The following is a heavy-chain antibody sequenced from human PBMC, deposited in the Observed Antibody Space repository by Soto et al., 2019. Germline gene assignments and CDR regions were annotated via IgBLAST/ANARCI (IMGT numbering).Heavy chain of an antibody. V-gene: IGHV3-23*01. CDR1: GFTFSSYA. CDR3: AKAVIPNRYYFDY. Sequence: EVQLLESGGGLVQPGGSLRLSCAASGFTFSSYAMNWVRQAPGKGLEWVSAISGSGGSTYYADSVKGRFTISRDNSKNTLCLQMSSLRAEDTAVYYCAKAVIPNRYYFDYWGQGTLVTVSS. J-gene: IGHJ4*02. CDR2: ISGSGGST. D-gene: IGHD3-22*01.